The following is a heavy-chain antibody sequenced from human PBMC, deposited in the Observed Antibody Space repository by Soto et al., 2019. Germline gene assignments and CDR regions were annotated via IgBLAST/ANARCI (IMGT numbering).Heavy chain of an antibody. V-gene: IGHV1-2*02. D-gene: IGHD3-3*01. Sequence: QLHLVQSGAVVKKPGASVTVSCSASGYPVTAYYMHWVRQAPGRGLEWMGGINPATGAAKYTQTFPGRVTMARDPAPETGLQGLGGPAFEDPARLLWGEGGGVGVAGSAAFDMWGQGTVVTVSS. J-gene: IGHJ3*02. CDR3: GEGGGVGVAGSAAFDM. CDR2: INPATGAA. CDR1: GYPVTAYY.